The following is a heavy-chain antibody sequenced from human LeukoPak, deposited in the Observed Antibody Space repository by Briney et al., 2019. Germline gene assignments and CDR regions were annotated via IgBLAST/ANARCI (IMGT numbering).Heavy chain of an antibody. CDR1: GGSISSGDYY. CDR2: IHYSGSS. V-gene: IGHV4-61*03. Sequence: SQTLSLTSTVSGGSISSGDYYWSWIRQPPGKGLEWIGYIHYSGSSNYNPSLQSRVTISVDTSRGHFSLKLSSATAADTAVYYCARGERLGPDFWGQGTLVTVSS. CDR3: ARGERLGPDF. D-gene: IGHD1-1*01. J-gene: IGHJ4*02.